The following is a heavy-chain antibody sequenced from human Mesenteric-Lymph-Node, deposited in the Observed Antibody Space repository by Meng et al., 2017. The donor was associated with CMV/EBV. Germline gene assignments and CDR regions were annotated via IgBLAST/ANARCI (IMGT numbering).Heavy chain of an antibody. CDR3: ARDIDYIIDY. V-gene: IGHV1-18*01. Sequence: ASVKVSCKASDYAFTSYGIGWVRQAPGQGLEWMGWIGPYNGNTNYAQNLQGRVTVTTDTSTSTAYMELRSLRSDDTAVYYCARDIDYIIDYWGQGTLVTVSS. D-gene: IGHD4-11*01. CDR2: IGPYNGNT. CDR1: DYAFTSYG. J-gene: IGHJ4*02.